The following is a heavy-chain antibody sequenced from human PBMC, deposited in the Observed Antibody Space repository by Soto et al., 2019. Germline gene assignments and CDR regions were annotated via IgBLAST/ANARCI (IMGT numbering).Heavy chain of an antibody. CDR3: EGMNVDSYQFYYPREV. D-gene: IGHD4-17*01. CDR1: GFSLTTGKMG. Sequence: SGPTLVNPTETLTLTCTVSGFSLTTGKMGVSWIRQPPGKALEWLAHIFSDNERSYSTSLQGRLTISKDTSGSQVVLSMTNVDPVDTAKYYCEGMNVDSYQFYYPREVWGQGPRFTVSS. V-gene: IGHV2-26*01. J-gene: IGHJ6*02. CDR2: IFSDNER.